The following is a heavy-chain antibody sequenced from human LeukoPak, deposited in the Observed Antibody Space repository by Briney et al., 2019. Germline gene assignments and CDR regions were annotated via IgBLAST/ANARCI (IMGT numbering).Heavy chain of an antibody. J-gene: IGHJ5*02. CDR2: INHSGST. D-gene: IGHD2/OR15-2a*01. Sequence: PSETLSLTCAVSGDSITSNSYYWSWLRQPPGKGLEWIGEINHSGSTNYNPSLKSRVTISVDTSKNQFSLKLSSVTAADTAVYYCAREVYRLSMILRFDPWGQGTLVTVSS. V-gene: IGHV4-39*07. CDR1: GDSITSNSYY. CDR3: AREVYRLSMILRFDP.